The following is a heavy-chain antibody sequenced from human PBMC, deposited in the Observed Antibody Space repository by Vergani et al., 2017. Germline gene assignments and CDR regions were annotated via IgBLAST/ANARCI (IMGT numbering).Heavy chain of an antibody. Sequence: QLQLQESGPGLVKPSETLSLTCTVSGGSISSNNYYWGWIRQPPGKGLEWIGSFSSSGNTYSNPSLKSRVTISVDTSKNQFSLNLSSVTAADTAVYYCAGHGGYSGYDYDWFDPWGEGTLVTVSS. J-gene: IGHJ5*02. D-gene: IGHD5-12*01. CDR3: AGHGGYSGYDYDWFDP. CDR2: FSSSGNT. CDR1: GGSISSNNYY. V-gene: IGHV4-39*01.